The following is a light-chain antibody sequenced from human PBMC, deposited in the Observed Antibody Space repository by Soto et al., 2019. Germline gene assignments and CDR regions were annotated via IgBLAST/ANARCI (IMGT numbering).Light chain of an antibody. CDR3: GSYTSTYVRI. J-gene: IGLJ1*01. Sequence: QSALTQPASVSGSPGQSITISCTGTSSDIGGYKYVSWYQHHPGRAPKLIIYEVTNRPSGVSDRFSGSKSGNVASLTISGLQAADEADYYCGSYTSTYVRIFGTGTKLTVL. CDR2: EVT. CDR1: SSDIGGYKY. V-gene: IGLV2-14*01.